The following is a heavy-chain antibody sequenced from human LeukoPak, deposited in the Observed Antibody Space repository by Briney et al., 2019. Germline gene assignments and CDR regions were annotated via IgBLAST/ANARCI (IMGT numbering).Heavy chain of an antibody. V-gene: IGHV3-30-3*01. Sequence: GGSLRLSCAASGFTFSSYAMHWVRQAPGKGLEWVAVISYDGSNKYYADSVKGRFTISRDNSKNTLYLQMNSRRAEDTAVYYCARGLEANYFDYWGQGTLVTVSS. CDR1: GFTFSSYA. J-gene: IGHJ4*02. D-gene: IGHD3-3*01. CDR3: ARGLEANYFDY. CDR2: ISYDGSNK.